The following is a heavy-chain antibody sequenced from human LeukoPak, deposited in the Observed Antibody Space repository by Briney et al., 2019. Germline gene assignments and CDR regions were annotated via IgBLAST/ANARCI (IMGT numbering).Heavy chain of an antibody. CDR2: IWYDGSNK. CDR3: AKAGGSGPTDY. D-gene: IGHD3-10*01. Sequence: GRSLRLSCAASGFTFSSYGMHWVRQAPGKGLEWVAVIWYDGSNKYYAGSVKGRFTISRDNSKNTLYLQMNSLRAEDTAVYYCAKAGGSGPTDYWGQGTLVTVSS. J-gene: IGHJ4*02. CDR1: GFTFSSYG. V-gene: IGHV3-33*06.